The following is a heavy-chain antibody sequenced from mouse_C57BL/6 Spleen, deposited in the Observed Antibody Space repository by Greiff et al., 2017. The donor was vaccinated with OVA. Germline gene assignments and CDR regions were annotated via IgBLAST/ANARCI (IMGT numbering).Heavy chain of an antibody. CDR3: ARHYYGSSYWYFDV. CDR2: IWSDGST. Sequence: VQLVESGPGLVAPSQSLSITCTVSGFSLTSYGVHWVRQPPGKGLEWLVVIWSDGSTTYNSALKSRLSISKDNSKSQVFLKMNRLQTDDTAMDYGARHYYGSSYWYFDVWGTGTTVTVSS. V-gene: IGHV2-6-1*01. CDR1: GFSLTSYG. D-gene: IGHD1-1*01. J-gene: IGHJ1*03.